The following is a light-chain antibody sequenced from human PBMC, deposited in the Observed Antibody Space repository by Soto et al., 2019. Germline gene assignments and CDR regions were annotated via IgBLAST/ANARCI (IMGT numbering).Light chain of an antibody. V-gene: IGKV3-15*01. J-gene: IGKJ1*01. CDR2: GAS. Sequence: EIVMTQSPATLSVSPGERATLSCRASQSVSNNLAWYHQKPGQAPRLLIFGASTRATGIPARFCGSGSGTEFTLTVSSLQSEDFAVYYCHQYNDWWTFGQGTKVEIK. CDR1: QSVSNN. CDR3: HQYNDWWT.